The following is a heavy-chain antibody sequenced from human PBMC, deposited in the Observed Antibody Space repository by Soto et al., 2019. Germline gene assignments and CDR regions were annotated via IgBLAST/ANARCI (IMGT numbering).Heavy chain of an antibody. CDR3: AREAVYYYYGMDV. CDR2: INPNSGGT. V-gene: IGHV1-2*02. D-gene: IGHD4-4*01. Sequence: RASVKVSCKASGYTFTGYYMHWVRQAPGQGLEWMGWINPNSGGTNYAQKFQGRVTMTRDTSISTAYMELSRLRSDDTAVYYCAREAVYYYYGMDVWGQGTTVTVSS. J-gene: IGHJ6*02. CDR1: GYTFTGYY.